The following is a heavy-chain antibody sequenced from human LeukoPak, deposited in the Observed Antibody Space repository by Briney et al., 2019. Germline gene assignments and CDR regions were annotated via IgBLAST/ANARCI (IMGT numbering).Heavy chain of an antibody. CDR2: IIPIFPTA. V-gene: IGHV1-69*05. J-gene: IGHJ4*02. CDR1: GGTFSSYA. CDR3: ARGHRTGIFDY. Sequence: ASVTVSCEASGGTFSSYAISWVRQAPGQGLEWMGGIIPIFPTANYAQKFQGRVTITTDASTSTAYMELSSLRSEDTAVYYCARGHRTGIFDYWGQGTLVTVSS. D-gene: IGHD7-27*01.